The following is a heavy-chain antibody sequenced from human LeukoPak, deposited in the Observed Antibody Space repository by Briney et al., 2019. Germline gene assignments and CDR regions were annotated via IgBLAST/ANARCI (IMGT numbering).Heavy chain of an antibody. J-gene: IGHJ4*02. Sequence: GGSLRLSCAASGFTFSSYAMSWVRQAPGKGLEWVSDISGSGGSTYYADSVKGRFTISRDNSKNTLYLQMNSLRAEDTAVYYCAKDDPHIVVVTAIHALDYWGQGTLVTVSS. CDR3: AKDDPHIVVVTAIHALDY. CDR2: ISGSGGST. CDR1: GFTFSSYA. V-gene: IGHV3-23*01. D-gene: IGHD2-21*02.